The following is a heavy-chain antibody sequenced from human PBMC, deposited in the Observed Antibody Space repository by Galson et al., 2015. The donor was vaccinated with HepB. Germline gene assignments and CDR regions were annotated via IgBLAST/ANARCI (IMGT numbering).Heavy chain of an antibody. CDR1: GFTFSNYA. CDR3: AKAVLLWFGESMYYFDY. CDR2: ISGGAT. D-gene: IGHD3-10*01. J-gene: IGHJ4*02. V-gene: IGHV3-23*01. Sequence: SLRLSCAASGFTFSNYALAWVRQAPGKGLEWVSAISGGATYYTDSVKGRFTISRDSSKNTLYLQMRSLRAEDTAVYYCAKAVLLWFGESMYYFDYWGRGTLVTVSS.